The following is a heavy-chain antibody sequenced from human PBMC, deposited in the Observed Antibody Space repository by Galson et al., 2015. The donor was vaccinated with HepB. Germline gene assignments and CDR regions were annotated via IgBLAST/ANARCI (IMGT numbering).Heavy chain of an antibody. J-gene: IGHJ4*02. D-gene: IGHD6-19*01. CDR3: ARRYSSGFFPDY. CDR1: GSTFSQYA. V-gene: IGHV3-30-3*01. CDR2: MSYDGSMK. Sequence: SLRLSCAASGSTFSQYAMHWLRQAPDKGPEWVAMMSYDGSMKEYADSVQGRFTISRDDFRNTLYLQMHSLTPEDTAIYYCARRYSSGFFPDYWGQGTLVSVSS.